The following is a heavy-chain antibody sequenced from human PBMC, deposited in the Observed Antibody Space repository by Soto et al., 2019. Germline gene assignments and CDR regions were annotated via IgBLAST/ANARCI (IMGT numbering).Heavy chain of an antibody. J-gene: IGHJ4*02. Sequence: QVRLQESGPGLVKPSQTLSLTCTVSGGSISSGGYYWSWIRQHPGKGLEWNGYIYYSGSTYYNPSLKSRVTISVDTSKNQFSLKLSSVTAADTAVYYCARARRDSGYDLEGEGYYFDYWGQGTLVTVSS. CDR2: IYYSGST. CDR3: ARARRDSGYDLEGEGYYFDY. CDR1: GGSISSGGYY. D-gene: IGHD5-12*01. V-gene: IGHV4-31*03.